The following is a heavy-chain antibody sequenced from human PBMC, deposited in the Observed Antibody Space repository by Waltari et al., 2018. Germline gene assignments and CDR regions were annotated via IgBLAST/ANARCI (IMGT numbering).Heavy chain of an antibody. V-gene: IGHV4-38-2*01. CDR2: IYHSGST. CDR3: ARCLKVRSDSSGWPPFYGMDV. CDR1: GYSISSGYY. Sequence: QVQLQESGPGLVKPSETLSLTCAVSGYSISSGYYWGWIRQPPGTGLEWIGSIYHSGSTYYNPSLKSRVTISVDTSKNQFSLKLSSVTAADTAVYYCARCLKVRSDSSGWPPFYGMDVWGQGTTVTVSS. D-gene: IGHD6-19*01. J-gene: IGHJ6*02.